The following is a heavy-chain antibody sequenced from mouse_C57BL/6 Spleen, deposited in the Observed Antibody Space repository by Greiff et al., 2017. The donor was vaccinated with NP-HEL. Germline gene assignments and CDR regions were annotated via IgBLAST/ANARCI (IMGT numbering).Heavy chain of an antibody. V-gene: IGHV10-1*01. CDR1: GFSFNTYA. Sequence: EVQGVESGGGLVQPKGSLKLSCAASGFSFNTYAMNWVRQAPGKGLEWVARIRSKSNNYATYYADSVKDRFTISRDDSESMLYLQMNNLKTEDTAMYYCVRHGYDGGYFDYWGQGTTLTVSS. D-gene: IGHD2-3*01. CDR2: IRSKSNNYAT. J-gene: IGHJ2*01. CDR3: VRHGYDGGYFDY.